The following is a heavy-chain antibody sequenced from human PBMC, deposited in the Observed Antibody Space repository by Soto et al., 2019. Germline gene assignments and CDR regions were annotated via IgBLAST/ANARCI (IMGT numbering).Heavy chain of an antibody. J-gene: IGHJ3*02. V-gene: IGHV4-34*01. CDR2: INHSGST. D-gene: IGHD3-22*01. CDR1: GGSFSGYY. CDR3: ARSYGRAHDTYYYDSSGNAFDI. Sequence: PSETLSLTCAVYGGSFSGYYWSWIRQPPGKGLEWIGEINHSGSTNYNPSLKSRVTISVDTSKNQFSLKLSSVTAADTAVYYCARSYGRAHDTYYYDSSGNAFDIWGQGTMVT.